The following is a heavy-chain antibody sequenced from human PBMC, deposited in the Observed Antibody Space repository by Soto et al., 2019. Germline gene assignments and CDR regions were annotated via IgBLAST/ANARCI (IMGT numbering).Heavy chain of an antibody. CDR1: GYTFTSYY. V-gene: IGHV1-46*01. CDR3: ARDWAPYYYDSSGSGAH. Sequence: ASVKVSCKASGYTFTSYYMHWVRQAPGQGLEWMGIINPSGGSTSYAQKFQGRVTMTRDTSTSTVYMELSSLRSEDTAVYYCARDWAPYYYDSSGSGAHWGQGTLVTVSS. D-gene: IGHD3-22*01. CDR2: INPSGGST. J-gene: IGHJ4*02.